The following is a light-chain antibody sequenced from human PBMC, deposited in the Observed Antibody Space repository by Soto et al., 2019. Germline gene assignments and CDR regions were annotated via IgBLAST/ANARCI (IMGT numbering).Light chain of an antibody. Sequence: TRSPSTLSASVGDRVTITCRASQSISSWLAWYQQKPGKAPKLLIYKASSLESGVPSRFSGSGSGTEFTLTISSLQPDDFATYYCQQYNSYPVEFGQGTKVDIK. CDR2: KAS. J-gene: IGKJ1*01. CDR1: QSISSW. V-gene: IGKV1-5*03. CDR3: QQYNSYPVE.